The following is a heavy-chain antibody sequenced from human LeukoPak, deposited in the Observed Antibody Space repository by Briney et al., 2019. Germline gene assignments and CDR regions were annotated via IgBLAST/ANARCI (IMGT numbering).Heavy chain of an antibody. CDR1: GFTFSSYG. V-gene: IGHV3-33*06. J-gene: IGHJ5*02. CDR2: IWYDGNNR. CDR3: AKFTHDYGDDRTPAFDP. Sequence: PGGSLRLSCAASGFTFSSYGMHWVRQAPGKGLEWVAVIWYDGNNRYYADSVKGRFTISRDNSKNTLYLQMNSLRAEDTAVYYCAKFTHDYGDDRTPAFDPWGQGALVTVSS. D-gene: IGHD4-17*01.